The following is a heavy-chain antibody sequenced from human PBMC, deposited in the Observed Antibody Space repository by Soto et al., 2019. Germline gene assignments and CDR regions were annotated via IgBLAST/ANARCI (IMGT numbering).Heavy chain of an antibody. J-gene: IGHJ4*02. V-gene: IGHV3-11*01. CDR1: GFSLRDYY. CDR3: TRDPRMTDF. CDR2: ISPGGDII. Sequence: PXGSLILSCAASGFSLRDYYMTWIRQAPGKGLELLSYISPGGDIIKYADPVKGRFIISRDNAKNSLYLHMNSLRAEDTAVYYCTRDPRMTDFWGQGTLVTVSS.